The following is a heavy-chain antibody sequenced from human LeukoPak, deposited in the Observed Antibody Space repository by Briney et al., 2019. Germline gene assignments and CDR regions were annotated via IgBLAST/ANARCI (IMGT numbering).Heavy chain of an antibody. CDR3: AKADYYDSSGYWISGFDY. CDR1: GFTFSSYA. CDR2: ISGSGGST. J-gene: IGHJ4*02. D-gene: IGHD3-22*01. Sequence: GGSLRLSCAASGFTFSSYAMSWVRQAPGNGLEWVSAISGSGGSTYYADSVKGRFTISRDNSKNTLYLQMNSLRAEDTAVYYCAKADYYDSSGYWISGFDYWGQGTLVTVSS. V-gene: IGHV3-23*01.